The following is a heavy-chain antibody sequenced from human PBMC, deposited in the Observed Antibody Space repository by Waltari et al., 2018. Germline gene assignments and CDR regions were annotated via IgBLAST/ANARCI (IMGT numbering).Heavy chain of an antibody. V-gene: IGHV5-51*01. Sequence: EVQLVQSGAEVKKPGESLKISCKGSRYSFTSYWIGWVRQMPGKGLEWMGIIYPGDSDTRYSLSFQGQVTISADKSISTAYLQWSSLKASDTAMYYCARRGPYSSSSEDAFDIWGQGTMVTVSS. J-gene: IGHJ3*02. CDR2: IYPGDSDT. CDR1: RYSFTSYW. CDR3: ARRGPYSSSSEDAFDI. D-gene: IGHD6-6*01.